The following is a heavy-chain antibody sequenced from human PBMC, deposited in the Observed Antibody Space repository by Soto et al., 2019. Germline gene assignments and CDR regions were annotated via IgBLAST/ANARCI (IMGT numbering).Heavy chain of an antibody. D-gene: IGHD4-17*01. J-gene: IGHJ4*02. Sequence: QVQLVQSGAEVKTPGSSVKVSCKASGGTFRNYAISWVRQAPGQGLELMGGIVPLFDMTNYAQKFQGRVTITADESTSTAYMELRSLTSDDTAVYYCARGGYGDPLSYWGRGTLVTVSS. CDR1: GGTFRNYA. CDR2: IVPLFDMT. CDR3: ARGGYGDPLSY. V-gene: IGHV1-69*01.